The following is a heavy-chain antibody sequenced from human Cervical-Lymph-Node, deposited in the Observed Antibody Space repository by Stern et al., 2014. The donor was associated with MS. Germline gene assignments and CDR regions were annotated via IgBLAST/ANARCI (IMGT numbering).Heavy chain of an antibody. CDR1: GFSLNTNKMR. CDR3: ARMTPKSGATNFDY. D-gene: IGHD1-26*01. V-gene: IGHV2-70*04. CDR2: IDWDGEE. J-gene: IGHJ4*02. Sequence: QVTLKESGPALVRPTQTLTLTCTFSGFSLNTNKMRVNWIRQPPGKGLEWLARIDWDGEEYYSTSLRTRLAVSKDTSNNQVVLTMTNMDPMDTATYFCARMTPKSGATNFDYWGPGTLVTVSS.